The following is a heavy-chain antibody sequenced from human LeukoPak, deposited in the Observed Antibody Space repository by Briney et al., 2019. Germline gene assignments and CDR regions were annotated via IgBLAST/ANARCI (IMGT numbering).Heavy chain of an antibody. CDR1: GFTFSSYG. D-gene: IGHD3-3*01. CDR2: ISYDGSNK. V-gene: IGHV3-30*18. J-gene: IGHJ5*02. CDR3: AKDLGIRFLEWGNWFDP. Sequence: GRSLRLSCAASGFTFSSYGMHWVRQAPGKGLEWVAVISYDGSNKYYADSVKGRFTISRDNSKNTLYLQMNSLRAEDTAVYYCAKDLGIRFLEWGNWFDPWGQGTLVTVSS.